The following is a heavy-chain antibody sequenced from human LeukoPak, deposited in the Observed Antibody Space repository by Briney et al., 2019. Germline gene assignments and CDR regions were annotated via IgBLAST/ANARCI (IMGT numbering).Heavy chain of an antibody. CDR3: AKAPYLIVVVPAASREPSDY. CDR2: ISGGGDAI. CDR1: GFTFTTHN. Sequence: PGGSLRLSCAASGFTFTTHNMNWVRQAPGKGLEWVSYISGGGDAIFYADSVKGRFTISRGNSKNTLYLQMNSLRAEDTAVYYCAKAPYLIVVVPAASREPSDYWGQGTLVTVSS. D-gene: IGHD2-2*01. V-gene: IGHV3-23*01. J-gene: IGHJ4*02.